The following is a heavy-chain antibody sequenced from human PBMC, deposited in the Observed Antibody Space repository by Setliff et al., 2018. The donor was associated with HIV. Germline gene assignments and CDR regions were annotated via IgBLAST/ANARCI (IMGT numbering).Heavy chain of an antibody. V-gene: IGHV1-2*02. Sequence: ASVTVSCKDSGYTLTGYHMHWVRQAPGQGLEWVGWINPHSGGTKYAQKFQGRVTMTRNTSIIAAYMELGRLRSDDTAVYYCARVDCSSTRCYAFDIWGQGTMVTVSS. CDR1: GYTLTGYH. CDR2: INPHSGGT. J-gene: IGHJ3*02. D-gene: IGHD2-2*01. CDR3: ARVDCSSTRCYAFDI.